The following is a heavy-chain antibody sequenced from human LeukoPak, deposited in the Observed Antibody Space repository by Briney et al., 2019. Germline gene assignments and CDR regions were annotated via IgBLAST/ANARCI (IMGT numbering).Heavy chain of an antibody. V-gene: IGHV3-74*01. CDR2: INSDGSST. Sequence: PGGSLRLSCAASGFTFSSYWMHWVREAPGKGLVWVSRINSDGSSTSYADSVKGRFTISRDNAKNTLYLQMNSLRAEDTAVYYCARARMVRGVLDYWGQGTLVTVSS. J-gene: IGHJ4*02. D-gene: IGHD3-10*01. CDR1: GFTFSSYW. CDR3: ARARMVRGVLDY.